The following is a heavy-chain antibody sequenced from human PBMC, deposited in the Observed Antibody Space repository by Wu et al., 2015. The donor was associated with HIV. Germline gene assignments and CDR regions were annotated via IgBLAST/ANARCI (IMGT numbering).Heavy chain of an antibody. Sequence: QVQLVQSGAEVKKPGSSVKVSCKASGGTFSSYAISWVRQAPGQGLEWMGGIIPIFGTANYAQKFQGRVTITADESTSTAYMELSSLRSEDTAVYYCAREAGYYDSSGFKPYYMDVWGKGDHGHRLL. CDR2: IIPIFGTA. J-gene: IGHJ6*03. D-gene: IGHD3-22*01. CDR3: AREAGYYDSSGFKPYYMDV. CDR1: GGTFSSYA. V-gene: IGHV1-69*12.